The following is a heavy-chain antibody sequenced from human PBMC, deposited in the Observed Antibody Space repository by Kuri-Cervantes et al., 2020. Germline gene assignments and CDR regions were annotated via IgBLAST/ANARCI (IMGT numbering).Heavy chain of an antibody. D-gene: IGHD5-18*01. CDR1: GFSLSTSGVG. V-gene: IGHV2-5*01. J-gene: IGHJ4*02. Sequence: SGPTLVKPTQTLTLTCTFSGFSLSTSGVGVGWIRQPPGKALEWLALIYWNDDKRYSPSLKSRLTITKDTSKNQVALTMTNMDPVDTATYYCAHSLDTAMVTGDYFDYWGQGTLVTVSS. CDR2: IYWNDDK. CDR3: AHSLDTAMVTGDYFDY.